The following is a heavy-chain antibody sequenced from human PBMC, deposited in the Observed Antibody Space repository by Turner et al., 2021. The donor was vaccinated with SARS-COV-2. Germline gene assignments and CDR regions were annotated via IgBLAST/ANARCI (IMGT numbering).Heavy chain of an antibody. CDR1: GFTFSDYY. V-gene: IGHV3-11*06. D-gene: IGHD4-17*01. CDR3: ARDGSTVGGFDY. Sequence: VQLVESGGGLVKPGGSLNLSCAASGFTFSDYYMSWIRQAPGKGLEWVSYISSSSYYTNYADSVKGRFTISRDNAKNSLYLQMNSLRAEETAVYYCARDGSTVGGFDYWGQGTLVTVSS. J-gene: IGHJ4*02. CDR2: ISSSSYYT.